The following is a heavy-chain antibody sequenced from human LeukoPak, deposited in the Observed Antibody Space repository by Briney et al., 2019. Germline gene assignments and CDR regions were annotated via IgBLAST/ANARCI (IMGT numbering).Heavy chain of an antibody. CDR2: ISYDGSNK. D-gene: IGHD3-10*01. CDR3: AKVPYGSGSYSTLDY. CDR1: GFTFSSYA. J-gene: IGHJ4*02. Sequence: AGGSLRLSCAASGFTFSSYAMHWVRQAPGKGLEWVAVISYDGSNKYYADSVKGRFTISRDNSRNTLYLQMFSLTAEDTAVYYCAKVPYGSGSYSTLDYWGQGTLVTVSS. V-gene: IGHV3-30-3*01.